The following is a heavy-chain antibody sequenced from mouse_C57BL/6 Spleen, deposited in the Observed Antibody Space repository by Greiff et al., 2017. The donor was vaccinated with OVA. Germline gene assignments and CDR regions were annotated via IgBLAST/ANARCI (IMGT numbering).Heavy chain of an antibody. CDR1: GFSLTSYA. D-gene: IGHD1-1*01. V-gene: IGHV2-9-1*01. J-gene: IGHJ4*01. CDR2: IWTGGGT. CDR3: ARNSPYYYGSSYNYYAMDY. Sequence: VKLMESGPGLVAPSQSLSITCTVSGFSLTSYAISWVRQPPGKGLEWLGVIWTGGGTNYNSALKSRLSISKDNSKSQVFLKMNSLQTDDTARYYCARNSPYYYGSSYNYYAMDYWGQGTSVTVSS.